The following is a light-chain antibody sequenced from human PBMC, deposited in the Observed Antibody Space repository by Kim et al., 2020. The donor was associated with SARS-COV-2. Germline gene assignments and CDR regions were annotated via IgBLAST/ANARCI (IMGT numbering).Light chain of an antibody. V-gene: IGLV4-69*02. CDR2: LNSDGSH. CDR3: QTWDSGKPWV. CDR1: SGHSSYA. Sequence: QLVLTQSPSASASLGASVKLTCTLSSGHSSYAIAWHQHHPWKGPRYLMKLNSDGSHSKGDGIPDRFSVSSSGAERYLTISSLQSEDEADYYCQTWDSGKPWVLGGGTPLTFL. J-gene: IGLJ3*02.